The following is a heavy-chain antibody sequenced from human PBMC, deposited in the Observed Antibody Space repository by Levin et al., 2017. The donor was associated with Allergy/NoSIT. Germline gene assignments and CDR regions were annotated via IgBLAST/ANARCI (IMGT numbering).Heavy chain of an antibody. V-gene: IGHV3-23*01. CDR2: LTASGVDT. CDR3: ARIAPLDCTDTSCHFDY. J-gene: IGHJ4*02. Sequence: PGGSLRLSCAASGFTFSSYAMSWVRQAPGKGLDWISALTASGVDTFYADSVKGRFTISRDNSKNTLYLEMNSLRVEDTAIYYCARIAPLDCTDTSCHFDYWGQGALVTVSS. CDR1: GFTFSSYA. D-gene: IGHD2-2*01.